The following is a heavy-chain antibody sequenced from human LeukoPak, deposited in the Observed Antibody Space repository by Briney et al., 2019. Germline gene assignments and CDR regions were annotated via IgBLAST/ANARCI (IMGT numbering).Heavy chain of an antibody. CDR2: ISAYNGNT. V-gene: IGHV1-18*01. D-gene: IGHD3-3*01. Sequence: ASVKVSSKASGYTFTSYGISWVRQAPGQGLEWMGWISAYNGNTNYAQKLQGRVTMTTDTSTSTAYMELRSLRSDDTAVYYCARDRSNLEWLLLGYYYYGMDVWGQGTRVRVSS. CDR1: GYTFTSYG. CDR3: ARDRSNLEWLLLGYYYYGMDV. J-gene: IGHJ6*01.